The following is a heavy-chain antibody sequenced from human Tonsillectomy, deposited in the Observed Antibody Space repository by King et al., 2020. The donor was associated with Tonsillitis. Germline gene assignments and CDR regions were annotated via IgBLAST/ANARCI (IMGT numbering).Heavy chain of an antibody. J-gene: IGHJ4*02. D-gene: IGHD3-22*01. CDR1: GYTFTGYY. CDR3: ARENYFYDTSGYWGNDY. CDR2: INPNSGGT. V-gene: IGHV1-2*02. Sequence: QLVQSGAEVKKPGASVKVSCKASGYTFTGYYLHWVRRAPGQGLEWIGWINPNSGGTNYAQKFQGRVTMTRDTSISTAYMELSRLRSDDTAVYYCARENYFYDTSGYWGNDYWGQGTLVTVSS.